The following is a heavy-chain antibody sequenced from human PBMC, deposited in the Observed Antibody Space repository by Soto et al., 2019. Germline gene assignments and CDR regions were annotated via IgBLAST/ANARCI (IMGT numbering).Heavy chain of an antibody. J-gene: IGHJ5*02. CDR3: AKDIGRANAAHNWFDP. V-gene: IGHV3-9*01. D-gene: IGHD2-8*01. CDR2: ISWNSGSV. Sequence: EVQLVESGGGLVQPGRSLRLSCAASGFTFDDYAMHWVRQAPGKGLEWVSHISWNSGSVGYADSVKGRFTISRDNAKNSLYLQMNSLRAEDTALYYCAKDIGRANAAHNWFDPWGQGTLVTVSS. CDR1: GFTFDDYA.